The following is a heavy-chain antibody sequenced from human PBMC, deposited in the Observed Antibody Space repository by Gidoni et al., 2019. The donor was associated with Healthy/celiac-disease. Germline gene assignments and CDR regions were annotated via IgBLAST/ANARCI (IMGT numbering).Heavy chain of an antibody. CDR3: ARVRYSYYYYGMDV. D-gene: IGHD2-21*01. CDR2: INHSGST. V-gene: IGHV4-34*01. Sequence: QVQLQQWGAGLLKPSETLSLTCAGYGGSFSGYYWSWIRQPPGKGLEWIGEINHSGSTNYNPSLKSRVTISVDTSKNQFSLKLSSVTAADTAVYYCARVRYSYYYYGMDVWGQGTTVTVSS. J-gene: IGHJ6*02. CDR1: GGSFSGYY.